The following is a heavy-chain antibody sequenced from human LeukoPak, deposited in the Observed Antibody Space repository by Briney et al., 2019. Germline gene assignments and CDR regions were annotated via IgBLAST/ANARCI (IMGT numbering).Heavy chain of an antibody. Sequence: GWSLRLSYAASGFIFHNAWMTWVRQAPGKGLEWVGRIKSNPDGGTADYAAPVKGRFIISRDDSKNTLYLQLNSLKTEDTAVYYCTTLSYDVHYWGQGTLVTVSS. CDR3: TTLSYDVHY. D-gene: IGHD3-3*01. CDR2: IKSNPDGGTA. J-gene: IGHJ4*02. V-gene: IGHV3-15*05. CDR1: GFIFHNAW.